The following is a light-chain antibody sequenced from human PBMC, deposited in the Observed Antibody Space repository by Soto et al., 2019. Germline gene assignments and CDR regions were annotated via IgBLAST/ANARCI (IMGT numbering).Light chain of an antibody. V-gene: IGLV2-14*01. CDR3: SSYTGSSTVV. J-gene: IGLJ2*01. CDR2: GVS. Sequence: QSALTQPASVSGSPGQSITISCTGTSSDGGGYNYVSWYQQHPAKAPKLIIYGVSNRPSGVSNHFSGSKSGNTASLAISGLQAEDEADYYCSSYTGSSTVVFGGGTKLTVL. CDR1: SSDGGGYNY.